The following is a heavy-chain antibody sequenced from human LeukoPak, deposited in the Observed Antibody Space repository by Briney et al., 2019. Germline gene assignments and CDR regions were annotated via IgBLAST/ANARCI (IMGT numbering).Heavy chain of an antibody. Sequence: SETLSLTCTVSGGSISSYYWSWIRQPAGKGLEWIGRIYTDGSTDYNPSLKSRLTMSVDTSKNQFSLKLSSVTAADTAVYYCARTTVGHVAFDIWGQGTMVTVSS. CDR2: IYTDGST. CDR1: GGSISSYY. V-gene: IGHV4-4*07. J-gene: IGHJ3*02. CDR3: ARTTVGHVAFDI. D-gene: IGHD4-11*01.